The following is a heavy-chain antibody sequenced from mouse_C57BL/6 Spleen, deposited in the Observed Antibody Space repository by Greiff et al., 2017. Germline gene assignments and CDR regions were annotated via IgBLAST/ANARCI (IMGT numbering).Heavy chain of an antibody. CDR3: ARWSTGEGYFDV. CDR1: GFTFSDYG. J-gene: IGHJ1*03. CDR2: ISSGSSTI. V-gene: IGHV5-17*01. D-gene: IGHD4-1*01. Sequence: EVKLEESGGGLVKPGGSLKLSCAASGFTFSDYGMHWVRQAPEKGLEWVAYISSGSSTIYYADTVKGRFTISRDNAKNTLFLQMTSLRSEDTAMYYCARWSTGEGYFDVWGTGTTVTVSS.